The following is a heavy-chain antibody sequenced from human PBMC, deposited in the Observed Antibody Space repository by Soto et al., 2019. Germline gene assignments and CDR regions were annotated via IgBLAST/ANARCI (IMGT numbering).Heavy chain of an antibody. CDR2: INHSGST. V-gene: IGHV4-34*01. CDR1: GGSFSDYY. Sequence: QVQLQQWGAGLLKPSETLSLTCAVYGGSFSDYYWSWIRQPPGKGLEWMGEINHSGSTNYNPSLKTRVTISVDTSKNQFSLKLSSVTAADTAVYYCAREGRYYASGRFWWFDPWGQGTLVTVSS. CDR3: AREGRYYASGRFWWFDP. D-gene: IGHD3-10*01. J-gene: IGHJ5*02.